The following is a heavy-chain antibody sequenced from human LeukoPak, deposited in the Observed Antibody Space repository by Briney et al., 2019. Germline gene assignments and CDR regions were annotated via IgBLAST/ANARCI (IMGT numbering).Heavy chain of an antibody. V-gene: IGHV3-30*02. CDR2: IRNDGSNN. J-gene: IGHJ4*02. CDR1: GFTFSNYG. D-gene: IGHD5-18*01. Sequence: GGSLRLSCAASGFTFSNYGMHWVRQAPGKGLEWVAYIRNDGSNNYYEDSVKGRFTISRDNSKNTLYLQMNSLRAEDTAMYFCAKDPGYRDFWGQGTLVTVSS. CDR3: AKDPGYRDF.